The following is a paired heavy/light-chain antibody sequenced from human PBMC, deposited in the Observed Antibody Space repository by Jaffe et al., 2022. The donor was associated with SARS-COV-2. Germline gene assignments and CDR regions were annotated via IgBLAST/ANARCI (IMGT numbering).Light chain of an antibody. J-gene: IGKJ5*01. V-gene: IGKV1-5*03. CDR3: QQYNSYLLT. CDR2: KAS. CDR1: QSIDSW. Sequence: DIQMTQSPSTLSASVGDRVTITCRASQSIDSWLAWYQQKPGKVPKLLIYKASSLESGVPSRFTGSGSGTEFTLTINSLQPDDFATYYCQQYNSYLLTFGQGTRLEIK.
Heavy chain of an antibody. CDR1: GFTFDDHA. CDR2: ISGDGRKT. CDR3: AKDCCSGGACYPECLQH. D-gene: IGHD2-15*01. Sequence: EVQLVESGGGVVQPGGSLRLSCVASGFTFDDHAMHWVRQAPGKGLEWVSVISGDGRKTYYADSVKGRFTISRDNSKNSLYVEMNSLRTEDTALYYCAKDCCSGGACYPECLQHWGQGTLVTVSS. V-gene: IGHV3-43*02. J-gene: IGHJ1*01.